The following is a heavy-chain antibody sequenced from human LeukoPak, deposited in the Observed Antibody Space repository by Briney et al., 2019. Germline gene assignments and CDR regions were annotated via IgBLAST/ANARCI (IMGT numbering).Heavy chain of an antibody. CDR1: GFTFSSYS. CDR2: ISSSSSYI. Sequence: GGSLRLSCAASGFTFSSYSMNWVRQAPGKGLEWVSPISSSSSYIYYADSVKGRFTISRDNAKNSLYLQMNSLVAADTAVYYCARDGTYGSSWYDLDYWGQGTLVTVSS. J-gene: IGHJ4*02. V-gene: IGHV3-21*01. CDR3: ARDGTYGSSWYDLDY. D-gene: IGHD6-13*01.